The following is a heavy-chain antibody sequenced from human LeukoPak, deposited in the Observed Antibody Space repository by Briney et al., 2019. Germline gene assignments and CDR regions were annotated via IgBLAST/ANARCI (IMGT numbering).Heavy chain of an antibody. J-gene: IGHJ4*02. V-gene: IGHV3-48*02. Sequence: GGSLRLSCAASGFTFSSYTMNWVRQAPGKGLEWVAHISTTSRAIYYADSVRGRFTVSRDNAKNSLFLQMNSLRDEDTAIYYCAGDKGGQALIAPLDYWGQGTMVTVSS. CDR1: GFTFSSYT. CDR3: AGDKGGQALIAPLDY. D-gene: IGHD3-16*01. CDR2: ISTTSRAI.